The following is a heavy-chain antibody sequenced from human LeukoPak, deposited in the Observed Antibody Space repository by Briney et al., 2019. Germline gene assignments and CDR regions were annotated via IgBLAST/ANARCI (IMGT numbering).Heavy chain of an antibody. D-gene: IGHD3-22*01. CDR3: ARDRSEKRITMIDDAFDI. Sequence: SETLSLTCAVSGGSISSGGYSWSWIRQPPGKGLEWIGYIYHSGSTYYNPSLKSRVTISVDRSKNQFSLKLSSVTAADTAVYYCARDRSEKRITMIDDAFDIWGQGTMVTVSS. J-gene: IGHJ3*02. CDR1: GGSISSGGYS. CDR2: IYHSGST. V-gene: IGHV4-30-2*01.